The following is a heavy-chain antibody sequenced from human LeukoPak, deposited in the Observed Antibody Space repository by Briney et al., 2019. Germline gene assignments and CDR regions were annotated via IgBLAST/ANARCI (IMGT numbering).Heavy chain of an antibody. J-gene: IGHJ4*02. Sequence: GGSLRLSCAASGFTFSNYNMNWVRQAPGKTMEWVSSITSSGTYIFYADSVRGRFTISRDNAKNSLYLQMNSLRAEDTAVYYCARPSWTSGSYFDYWGQGALVIVSS. CDR2: ITSSGTYI. V-gene: IGHV3-21*01. CDR1: GFTFSNYN. D-gene: IGHD3-10*01. CDR3: ARPSWTSGSYFDY.